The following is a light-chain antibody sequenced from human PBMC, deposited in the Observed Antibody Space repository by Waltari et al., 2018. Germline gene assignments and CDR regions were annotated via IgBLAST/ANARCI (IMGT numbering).Light chain of an antibody. Sequence: QSALTQPASVSGSPGQSITISCSGTRSDVGGYNLVPWYQQHPNKAPKLIIYEGVKRPLGVSNRFSGSKSGNTASLTISGLQAEDEADYYCCSYAGGSTFVFGTGTEVTVL. CDR3: CSYAGGSTFV. V-gene: IGLV2-23*03. CDR1: RSDVGGYNL. CDR2: EGV. J-gene: IGLJ1*01.